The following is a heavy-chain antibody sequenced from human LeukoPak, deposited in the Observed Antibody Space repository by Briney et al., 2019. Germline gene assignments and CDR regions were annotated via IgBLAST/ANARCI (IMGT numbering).Heavy chain of an antibody. V-gene: IGHV4-59*01. CDR2: IYYSGNT. CDR3: ARSYGSGNYFDY. Sequence: PSETLSLTRTVSGASISNNYWSWLRQPPGKGLEWIGYIYYSGNTNYNPSLKSRVTISADPSKNQISPKLSSVTAADTAVYYCARSYGSGNYFDYWGQGTLVTVSS. D-gene: IGHD3-10*01. CDR1: GASISNNY. J-gene: IGHJ4*02.